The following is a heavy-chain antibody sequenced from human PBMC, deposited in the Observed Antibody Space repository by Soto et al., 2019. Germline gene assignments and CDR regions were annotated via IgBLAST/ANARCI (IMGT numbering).Heavy chain of an antibody. Sequence: ETLSLTCTVSGGSISSYYWSWIRQPPGKGLEWIGYIYYSGSTNYNPSLKSRVTISVDTSKNQFSLKLSSVTAADTAVYYCARVRFLEWYFDYWGQGTLVTVSS. D-gene: IGHD3-3*01. CDR3: ARVRFLEWYFDY. CDR2: IYYSGST. CDR1: GGSISSYY. J-gene: IGHJ4*02. V-gene: IGHV4-59*01.